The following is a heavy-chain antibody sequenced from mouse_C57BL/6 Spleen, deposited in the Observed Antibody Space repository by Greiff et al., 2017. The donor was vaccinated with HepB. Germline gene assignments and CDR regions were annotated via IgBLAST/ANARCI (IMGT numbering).Heavy chain of an antibody. Sequence: VQLQQPGAELVRPGTSVKLSCKASGYTFTSYWMHWVKQRPGQGLEWIGVIDPSDSYTNYNQKFKGKATLTVDTSSSTAYMQLSSLTSEDSAVYYCARSVDYWGQGTSVTVSS. CDR3: ARSVDY. J-gene: IGHJ4*01. CDR2: IDPSDSYT. CDR1: GYTFTSYW. V-gene: IGHV1-59*01.